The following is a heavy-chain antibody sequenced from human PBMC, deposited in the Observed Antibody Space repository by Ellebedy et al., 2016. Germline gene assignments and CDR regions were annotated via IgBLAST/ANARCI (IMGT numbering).Heavy chain of an antibody. CDR3: TRDRGVRAYYYDSSGYSPRLDY. D-gene: IGHD3-22*01. V-gene: IGHV3-49*03. J-gene: IGHJ4*02. Sequence: GESLKISCTASGFTFGDYAMSWFRQAPGKGLEWVGFIRSKAYGGTTEYAASVKGRFTISRDDSKSIAYLQMNSLKTEDTAVYYCTRDRGVRAYYYDSSGYSPRLDYWGQGTLVTVSS. CDR1: GFTFGDYA. CDR2: IRSKAYGGTT.